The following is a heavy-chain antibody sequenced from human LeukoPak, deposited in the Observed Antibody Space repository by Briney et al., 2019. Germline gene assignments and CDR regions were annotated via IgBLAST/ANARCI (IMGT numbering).Heavy chain of an antibody. CDR2: INRSGRT. Sequence: SETLSLTCAVYGGSFSGYYWSWIRQPPGKGLEWIGQINRSGRTNYNPSLKSRVTISVHTSKNQFSLKLSSVTAADTAVYYCARVLLVDTAMVTGCGYLDYWGQGTLVTVSS. D-gene: IGHD5-18*01. CDR3: ARVLLVDTAMVTGCGYLDY. CDR1: GGSFSGYY. J-gene: IGHJ4*02. V-gene: IGHV4-34*01.